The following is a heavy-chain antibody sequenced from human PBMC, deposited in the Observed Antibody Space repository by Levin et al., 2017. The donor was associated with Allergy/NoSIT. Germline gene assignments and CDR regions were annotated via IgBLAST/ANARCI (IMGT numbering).Heavy chain of an antibody. CDR2: MNPNSGNT. J-gene: IGHJ6*02. V-gene: IGHV1-8*01. Sequence: ASVKVSCKASGYTFTSYDINWVRQATGQGLEWMGWMNPNSGNTGYAQKFQGRVTMTRNTSISTAYMELSSLRSEDTAVYYCARSGSYSLVYYGMDVWGQGTTVTVSS. CDR1: GYTFTSYD. CDR3: ARSGSYSLVYYGMDV. D-gene: IGHD1-26*01.